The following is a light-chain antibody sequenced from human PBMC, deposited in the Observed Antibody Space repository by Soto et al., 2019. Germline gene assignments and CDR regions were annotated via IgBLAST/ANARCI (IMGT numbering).Light chain of an antibody. CDR1: QKIHNF. CDR2: LAP. J-gene: IGKJ4*01. CDR3: QQSFSNPRT. Sequence: DIQMTQSPSSLSASLGDRVTVTCRASQKIHNFVSWYQQKPGQAPKLLIFLAPTLESGVPSRFGGSGSGTDFTLTISSLQPEDFATYYCQQSFSNPRTFGGGTKVDIK. V-gene: IGKV1-39*01.